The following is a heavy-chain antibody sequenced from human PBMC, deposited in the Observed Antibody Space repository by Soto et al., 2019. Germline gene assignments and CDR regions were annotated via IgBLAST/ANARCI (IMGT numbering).Heavy chain of an antibody. J-gene: IGHJ4*02. CDR3: AILTGENYDVEH. V-gene: IGHV3-33*01. CDR2: IWYDGSQK. CDR1: GFTFSIHG. Sequence: QVQLVESGGGVVQPGRSLRLSCAASGFTFSIHGMHWARQAPGKGLEWVAVIWYDGSQKYYADSVRGRFTISRDNSKNKRYLHMSTLRAEDTAGDYCAILTGENYDVEHWGPGTLVTVSS. D-gene: IGHD7-27*01.